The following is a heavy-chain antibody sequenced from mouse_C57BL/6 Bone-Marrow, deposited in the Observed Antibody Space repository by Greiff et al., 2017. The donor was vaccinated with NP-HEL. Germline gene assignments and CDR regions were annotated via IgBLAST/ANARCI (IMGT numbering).Heavy chain of an antibody. J-gene: IGHJ2*01. V-gene: IGHV1-81*01. D-gene: IGHD6-1*01. CDR1: GYTFTSYG. CDR3: ARPSRLFDY. CDR2: IYPRSGNT. Sequence: VKVVESGAELARPGASVKLSCKASGYTFTSYGISWVKQRTGQGLEWIGEIYPRSGNTYYNEKFKGKATLTADKSSSTAYMELRSLTSEDSAVYFCARPSRLFDYWGQGTTLTVSS.